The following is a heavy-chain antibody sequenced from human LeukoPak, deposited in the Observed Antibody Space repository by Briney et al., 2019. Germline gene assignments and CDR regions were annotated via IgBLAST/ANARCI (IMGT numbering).Heavy chain of an antibody. J-gene: IGHJ4*02. CDR2: IRSKAYGGTT. CDR3: TRDVSSYDYVWGSYRTFDY. CDR1: GFTFGDYA. Sequence: PGGSLRLSCTASGFTFGDYAMSWFRQAPGKGLEWVGFIRSKAYGGTTEYAASVKGRFSISRDDSKSIAYLQMNSLKTEDTAVYYCTRDVSSYDYVWGSYRTFDYWGQGTLVTVSS. V-gene: IGHV3-49*03. D-gene: IGHD3-16*02.